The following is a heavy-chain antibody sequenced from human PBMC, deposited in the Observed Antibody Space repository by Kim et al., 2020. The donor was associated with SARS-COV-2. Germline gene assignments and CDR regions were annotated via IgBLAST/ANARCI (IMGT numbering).Heavy chain of an antibody. V-gene: IGHV5-10-1*01. J-gene: IGHJ3*02. CDR3: ARQYCSSTSCYVHDAFDI. CDR1: GYSFTSYW. D-gene: IGHD2-2*01. CDR2: IDPSDSYT. Sequence: GESLKISCKGSGYSFTSYWISWVRQMPGKGLEWMGRIDPSDSYTNYSPSFQGHVTISADKSISTAYLQWSSLKASDTAMYYCARQYCSSTSCYVHDAFDIWGQGTMVTVSS.